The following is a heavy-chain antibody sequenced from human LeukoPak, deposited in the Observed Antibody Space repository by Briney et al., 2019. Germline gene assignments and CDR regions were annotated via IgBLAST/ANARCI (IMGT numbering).Heavy chain of an antibody. CDR3: ARDPDDYGDYSYFDY. CDR1: GFTFSSYG. V-gene: IGHV3-33*01. D-gene: IGHD4-17*01. J-gene: IGHJ4*02. CDR2: IWYDGSNK. Sequence: PGGSLRLSCAASGFTFSSYGMHWVRQAPGKGLEWVAVIWYDGSNKYYADSVKGRFTISRDNSKNTLFLQMNSLRAEDTTVYYCARDPDDYGDYSYFDYWGQGTLVTVPS.